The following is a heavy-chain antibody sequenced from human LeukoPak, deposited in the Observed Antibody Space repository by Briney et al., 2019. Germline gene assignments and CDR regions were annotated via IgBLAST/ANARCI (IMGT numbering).Heavy chain of an antibody. Sequence: SETLSLTCTVSDYSISSGYYWGWIRQPPGKGLEWIGSIYHSESAYYNPSLKSRVTISVDTSKNQFSLKLSSVTAADTAVYYCARSDGSGSYYNGNTAFDYWGQGTLVTVSS. CDR1: DYSISSGYY. CDR2: IYHSESA. V-gene: IGHV4-38-2*02. CDR3: ARSDGSGSYYNGNTAFDY. D-gene: IGHD3-10*01. J-gene: IGHJ4*02.